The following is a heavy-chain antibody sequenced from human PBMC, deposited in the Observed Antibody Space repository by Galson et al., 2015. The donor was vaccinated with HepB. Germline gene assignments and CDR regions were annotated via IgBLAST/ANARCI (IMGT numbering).Heavy chain of an antibody. V-gene: IGHV3-7*03. CDR1: GGSISRSSYY. CDR2: IKQDGSEQ. CDR3: AGDRLHGGAPTLDY. D-gene: IGHD2-21*01. Sequence: ETLSLTCTVSGGSISRSSYYWGWIRQPPGKGLEWVANIKQDGSEQYYVGSVKGRFTISRDNAKNSLYLQMNSLRAEDTAVYYCAGDRLHGGAPTLDYWGQGALVTVSS. J-gene: IGHJ4*02.